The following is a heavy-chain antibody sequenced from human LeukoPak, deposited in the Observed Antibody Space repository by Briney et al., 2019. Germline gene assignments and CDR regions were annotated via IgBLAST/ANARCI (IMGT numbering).Heavy chain of an antibody. J-gene: IGHJ4*02. CDR3: AKVLGSRIAVSDPFDY. CDR2: ISGSGGTI. CDR1: GFTFSSYA. Sequence: PGRSLRLSCAASGFTFSSYAMHWVRQAPGKGLEWVSAISGSGGTIFYADSVKGRFTISRDHSKNTLYLQMNSLRAEDTAVYYCAKVLGSRIAVSDPFDYWGQGTLVTVSS. D-gene: IGHD2-21*01. V-gene: IGHV3-23*01.